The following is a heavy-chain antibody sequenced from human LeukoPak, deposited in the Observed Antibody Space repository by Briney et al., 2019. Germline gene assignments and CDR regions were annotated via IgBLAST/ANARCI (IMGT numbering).Heavy chain of an antibody. CDR2: ISWNSGSI. V-gene: IGHV3-9*01. CDR3: AKASRVVDYFDY. Sequence: PGRSLRLSCAASGFTFDDYAMHWVRQAPGKGLEWVSGISWNSGSIGYTDSVKGRFTISRGNAKNSLYLQMNSLRPEDTALYYCAKASRVVDYFDYWGQGTLVTVSS. CDR1: GFTFDDYA. J-gene: IGHJ4*02. D-gene: IGHD2-2*01.